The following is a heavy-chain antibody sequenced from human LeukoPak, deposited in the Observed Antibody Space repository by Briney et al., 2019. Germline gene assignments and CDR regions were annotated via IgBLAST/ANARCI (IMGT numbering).Heavy chain of an antibody. CDR1: GYSFTSYW. J-gene: IGHJ2*01. V-gene: IGHV5-51*01. Sequence: RGESLKISCKGSGYSFTSYWIGWVRQMPGKGLEWMGIIYPGDSDTRYSPSFQGQVTISADKSISTAYLQWSSLKASDTAMYYCARRARAGYSSSWYLGRAYFDLWGRGTLVTVSS. CDR2: IYPGDSDT. CDR3: ARRARAGYSSSWYLGRAYFDL. D-gene: IGHD6-13*01.